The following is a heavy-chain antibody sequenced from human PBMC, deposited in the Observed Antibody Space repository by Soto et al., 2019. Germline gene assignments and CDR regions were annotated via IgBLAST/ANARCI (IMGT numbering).Heavy chain of an antibody. CDR1: GFTFSSYG. J-gene: IGHJ6*03. Sequence: QVQLVESGGGVVQPGRSLRLSCAASGFTFSSYGMHWVRQAPGKGLEWVAVISYDGSNKYYADSVKGRFTISRDNSKNPLYPQMNSLRAEDTAVYYCAPLPSTSWTENDYYYMDVWGKGTTVTVSS. CDR2: ISYDGSNK. V-gene: IGHV3-30*03. CDR3: APLPSTSWTENDYYYMDV. D-gene: IGHD2-2*01.